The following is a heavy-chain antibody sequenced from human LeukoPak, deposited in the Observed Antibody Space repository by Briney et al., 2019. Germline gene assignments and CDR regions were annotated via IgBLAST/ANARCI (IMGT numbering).Heavy chain of an antibody. CDR3: ARASNDFWSGYYMAGFDY. D-gene: IGHD3-3*01. CDR2: ISYDGSSK. CDR1: GFIFSSYG. V-gene: IGHV3-30*03. J-gene: IGHJ4*02. Sequence: GGSLRLSCAASGFIFSSYGIHWVRQAPGKGLEWVAVISYDGSSKYYADSVKGRFTISRDNSKNTLYLQMNSLRAEDTAVYYCARASNDFWSGYYMAGFDYWGQGTLVTVSS.